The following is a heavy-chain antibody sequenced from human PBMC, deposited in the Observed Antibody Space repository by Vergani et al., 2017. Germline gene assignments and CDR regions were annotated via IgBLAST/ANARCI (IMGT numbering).Heavy chain of an antibody. CDR3: ARAVSTTVGDPPGY. V-gene: IGHV3-13*01. Sequence: EVQLVESGGGLVQPGGSLRLSCAASGFTFSSYDMHWVRQATGKGLEWVSAISTAGDTYYPGSVQGRFTISRENAKNSLYLQMNSLRAGDTAIYYCARAVSTTVGDPPGYWGEGTLVTVSA. CDR2: ISTAGDT. CDR1: GFTFSSYD. D-gene: IGHD4-23*01. J-gene: IGHJ4*02.